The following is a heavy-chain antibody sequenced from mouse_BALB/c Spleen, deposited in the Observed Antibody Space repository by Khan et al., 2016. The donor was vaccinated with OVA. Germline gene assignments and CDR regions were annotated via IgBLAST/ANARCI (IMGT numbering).Heavy chain of an antibody. J-gene: IGHJ2*01. V-gene: IGHV3-2*02. D-gene: IGHD1-1*02. CDR2: ISYSGNT. Sequence: QLEESGPGLVKPSQSLSLTCTVTGYSITSDYAWNWIRQFPGNKLEWMGFISYSGNTNYNPSLKSRISITRDTSKKQFFLQLNSVTTEDTATYYCARGYGGDFDYWGQGTTLTVSS. CDR3: ARGYGGDFDY. CDR1: GYSITSDYA.